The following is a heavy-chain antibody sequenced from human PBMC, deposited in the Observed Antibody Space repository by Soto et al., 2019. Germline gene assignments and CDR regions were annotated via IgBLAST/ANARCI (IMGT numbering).Heavy chain of an antibody. CDR1: GGSFSGYY. CDR3: ARLKGDSWLDY. J-gene: IGHJ4*02. D-gene: IGHD6-13*01. V-gene: IGHV4-34*01. CDR2: INHSGST. Sequence: SETLSLTCAVYGGSFSGYYWTWIRQPPGTGLEWIGEINHSGSTNYNPSLKSRVTISVDTSKNQFSLKLTSVTAADTAVYYCARLKGDSWLDYWGQGTLVTVSS.